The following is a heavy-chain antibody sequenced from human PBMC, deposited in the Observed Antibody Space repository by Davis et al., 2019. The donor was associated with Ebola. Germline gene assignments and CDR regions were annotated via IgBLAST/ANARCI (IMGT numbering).Heavy chain of an antibody. Sequence: SVKVSCKASGYTFTSYGISWVRQAPGQGLEWMGGIIPIFGTANYAQKFQGRVTITADESTSTADMELSSLRSEDTAVYYCARGRRSMVQGVGMDVWGQGTLVTVSS. CDR2: IIPIFGTA. V-gene: IGHV1-69*13. CDR1: GYTFTSYG. CDR3: ARGRRSMVQGVGMDV. J-gene: IGHJ4*02. D-gene: IGHD3-10*01.